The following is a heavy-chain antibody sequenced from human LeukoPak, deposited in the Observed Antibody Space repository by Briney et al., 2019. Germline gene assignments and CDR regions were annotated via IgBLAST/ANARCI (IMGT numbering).Heavy chain of an antibody. CDR3: ASDGPGYSFDY. Sequence: GGSLRLSCVASGFTFSTYGMHWVRQAPGKGLEWVAVLSFDGSNRHYGDAVKGRFIISRDNARNSLYLQMNSLRAEDTAVYYCASDGPGYSFDYWGQGTLVTVSS. J-gene: IGHJ4*02. CDR2: LSFDGSNR. V-gene: IGHV3-30*03. D-gene: IGHD5-18*01. CDR1: GFTFSTYG.